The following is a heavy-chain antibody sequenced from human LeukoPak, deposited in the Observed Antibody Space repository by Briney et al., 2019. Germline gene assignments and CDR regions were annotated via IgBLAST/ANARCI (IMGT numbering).Heavy chain of an antibody. V-gene: IGHV3-33*01. CDR2: MRDDGSDT. CDR3: ARDSPLGRFGELFHDY. J-gene: IGHJ4*02. CDR1: GFTLRSYA. D-gene: IGHD3-10*01. Sequence: GTSLRLSCIVSGFTLRSYAMHWVRQAPGKGLEWLAIMRDDGSDTSLSDSVKGRFTISRDNSKNTLYLQMNSLRAEDTAVYYCARDSPLGRFGELFHDYWGQGTLVTVSS.